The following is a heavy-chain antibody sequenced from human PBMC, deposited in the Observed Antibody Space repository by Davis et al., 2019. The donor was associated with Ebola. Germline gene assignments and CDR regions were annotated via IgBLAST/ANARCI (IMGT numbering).Heavy chain of an antibody. CDR2: ISSSSSYI. Sequence: GESLKTPCAAPGFPFSSYSINWVRQAPGKGLEWVSPISSSSSYINYADSVKGRFTISRDNAKNSLYLQMNSLRAEDTAVYYCARGPTVTTDYGMDVWGQGTTVTVSS. CDR3: ARGPTVTTDYGMDV. V-gene: IGHV3-21*01. CDR1: GFPFSSYS. J-gene: IGHJ6*02. D-gene: IGHD4-17*01.